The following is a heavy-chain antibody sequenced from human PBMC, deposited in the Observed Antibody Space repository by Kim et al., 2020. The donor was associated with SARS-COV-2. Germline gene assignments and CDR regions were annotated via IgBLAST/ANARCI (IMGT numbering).Heavy chain of an antibody. V-gene: IGHV4-59*01. Sequence: STNSNPPLKSRVTISVDTSKNPFSRKLSSVTAADTAVYYCAAGSGSYYYYWGQGTLVTVSS. CDR3: AAGSGSYYYY. J-gene: IGHJ4*02. D-gene: IGHD3-10*01. CDR2: ST.